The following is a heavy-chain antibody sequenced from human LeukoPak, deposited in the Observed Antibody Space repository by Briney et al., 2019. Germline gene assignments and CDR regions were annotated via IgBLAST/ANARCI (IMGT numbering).Heavy chain of an antibody. CDR1: GGTFSSYA. D-gene: IGHD3-22*01. J-gene: IGHJ4*02. Sequence: ASVKVSCKASGGTFSSYAISWVRQAPGQGLEWMGGIIPIFGTANYARKFQGRVTITMDESTSTAYMELSSLRSEDTAVYYCARSYDSSGYYYREEAYFDYWGQGTLVTVSS. CDR3: ARSYDSSGYYYREEAYFDY. CDR2: IIPIFGTA. V-gene: IGHV1-69*05.